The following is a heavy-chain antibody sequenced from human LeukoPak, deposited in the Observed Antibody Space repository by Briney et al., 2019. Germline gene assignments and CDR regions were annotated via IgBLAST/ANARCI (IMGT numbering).Heavy chain of an antibody. V-gene: IGHV3-15*01. CDR1: GFTFSNAW. CDR3: TTLKRVDFWSGYHDAFDI. Sequence: GGSLRLSCAASGFTFSNAWMSWVRQAPGKGLEWVGRIKSETDGGTTDYAAPVKGRFTISRDDSKNTLYLQMNSLKTEDTAVYYCTTLKRVDFWSGYHDAFDIWGQGTMVTVSS. D-gene: IGHD3-3*01. J-gene: IGHJ3*02. CDR2: IKSETDGGTT.